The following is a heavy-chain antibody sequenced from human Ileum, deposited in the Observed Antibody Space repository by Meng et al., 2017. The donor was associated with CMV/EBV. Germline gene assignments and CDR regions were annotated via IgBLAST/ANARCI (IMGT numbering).Heavy chain of an antibody. CDR1: DDSISIGGYY. Sequence: LSVTCIGSDDSISIGGYYWTWIRQHPGKGLEWIGYIYSSGRSYYNPSLKSRLSISVDTSKNQFSLSLRSVTAADTAVYYCAKTLNYWGHGTLVTVSS. J-gene: IGHJ4*01. CDR2: IYSSGRS. CDR3: AKTLNY. V-gene: IGHV4-31*03.